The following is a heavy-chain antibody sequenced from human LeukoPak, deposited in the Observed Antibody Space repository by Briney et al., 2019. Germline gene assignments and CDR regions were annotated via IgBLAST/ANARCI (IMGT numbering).Heavy chain of an antibody. CDR3: ARVGATSAYFDQ. J-gene: IGHJ4*02. V-gene: IGHV4-61*02. D-gene: IGHD1-26*01. CDR1: GGSISSGGYY. Sequence: SETLSLTCTVSGGSISSGGYYWTWIRQPAGKGLEWIGRIYSSGSTNYNPSLKSRVTTSVDTSKNHFSLNLSSVTAADTAVYYCARVGATSAYFDQWGQGTLVTVSS. CDR2: IYSSGST.